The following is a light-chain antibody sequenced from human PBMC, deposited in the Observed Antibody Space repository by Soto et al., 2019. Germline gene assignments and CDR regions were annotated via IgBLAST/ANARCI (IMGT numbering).Light chain of an antibody. Sequence: QSVLTQPPSVSGAPGQTITISCTGSSSNIGAGYDVHWYQQLPGRAPKLLIYGNNNRPSGVPDRFSGSKSGTSVSLAITGLQAEDETDYYCSSYTSTNHVVFGGGTKLTVL. V-gene: IGLV1-40*01. CDR3: SSYTSTNHVV. J-gene: IGLJ2*01. CDR1: SSNIGAGYD. CDR2: GNN.